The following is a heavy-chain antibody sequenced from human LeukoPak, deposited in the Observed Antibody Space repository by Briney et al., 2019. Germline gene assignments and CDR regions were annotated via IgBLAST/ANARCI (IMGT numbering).Heavy chain of an antibody. V-gene: IGHV1-18*01. CDR2: ISAYNGNT. Sequence: ASVKVSCKASGYTFTSYGISWVRQAPGQGLEWMGWISAYNGNTNYAQKLQGRVTMTTDTSTSTAYMELRSLRSDDTAVYYCARAYDSSGTTAHFDYWGQGTPVTVSS. D-gene: IGHD3-22*01. J-gene: IGHJ4*02. CDR3: ARAYDSSGTTAHFDY. CDR1: GYTFTSYG.